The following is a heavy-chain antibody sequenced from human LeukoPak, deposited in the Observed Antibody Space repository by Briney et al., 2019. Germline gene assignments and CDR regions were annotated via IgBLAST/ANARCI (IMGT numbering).Heavy chain of an antibody. V-gene: IGHV3-74*01. Sequence: PGGSLRLSCAASGFTFSSYAMSWVRQAPGKGLEWVSRIKSDGSTTDYADSVKGRFTISRDNAKKALYLQMNSLRADDTAVYYCARRSAATGAFDIWGQGQWSPSLQ. J-gene: IGHJ3*02. CDR2: IKSDGSTT. D-gene: IGHD3-9*01. CDR3: ARRSAATGAFDI. CDR1: GFTFSSYA.